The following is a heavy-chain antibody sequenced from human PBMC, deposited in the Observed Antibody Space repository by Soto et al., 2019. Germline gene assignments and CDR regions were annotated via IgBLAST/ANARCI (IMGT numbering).Heavy chain of an antibody. Sequence: GGSLRLSCAASGFTFSSYGMHWVRQAPGKGLEWVAVIWYDGSNKYYADSVKGRFTISRDNSKNTLYLQMNSLRAEDTAVYYCARDGVWELRRHYYYGMDVWGQGTTVSGSS. CDR1: GFTFSSYG. CDR3: ARDGVWELRRHYYYGMDV. CDR2: IWYDGSNK. V-gene: IGHV3-33*01. J-gene: IGHJ6*02. D-gene: IGHD1-26*01.